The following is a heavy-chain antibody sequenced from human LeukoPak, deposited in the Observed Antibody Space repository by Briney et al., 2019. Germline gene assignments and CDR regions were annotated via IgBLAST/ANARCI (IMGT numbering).Heavy chain of an antibody. J-gene: IGHJ5*02. CDR3: AREGLLWFGELLKTFGWFDP. Sequence: QPGGSLRLSCAASGFTFSSYAMHWVRQAPGKGLEWVAVISYDGSNKYYADSVKGRFTISRDNAKNSLYLQMNSLRAEDTAVYYCAREGLLWFGELLKTFGWFDPWGQGTLVTVSS. CDR2: ISYDGSNK. V-gene: IGHV3-30-3*01. D-gene: IGHD3-10*01. CDR1: GFTFSSYA.